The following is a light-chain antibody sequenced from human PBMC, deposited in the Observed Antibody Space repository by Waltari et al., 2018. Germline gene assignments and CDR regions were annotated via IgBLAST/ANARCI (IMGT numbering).Light chain of an antibody. J-gene: IGKJ4*01. V-gene: IGKV1-39*01. CDR1: HFISNY. CDR3: QQSYSTLLT. CDR2: AAS. Sequence: DIQMTQSPSSLPASVGDRVTITCRASHFISNYLNWYQQKPGKAPKLLIYAASSLQSGVPSRFSGSGSGTDFTLTITSLQPEDFATYYCQQSYSTLLTFGGGTKVEIK.